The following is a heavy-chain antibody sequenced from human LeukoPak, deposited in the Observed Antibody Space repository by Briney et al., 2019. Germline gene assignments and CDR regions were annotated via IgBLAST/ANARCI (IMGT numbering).Heavy chain of an antibody. CDR2: INSDGSST. CDR3: AREAGGAAAGSLWNY. CDR1: GFTFSSYW. Sequence: GGSLRLSCAASGFTFSSYWMHWVRQAPGKGLVWVSVINSDGSSTNYADSVRGRFTISRDNAKNTLYLQMNSLRADDTAVYYCAREAGGAAAGSLWNYWGQGTPVTVSS. J-gene: IGHJ4*02. D-gene: IGHD6-13*01. V-gene: IGHV3-74*01.